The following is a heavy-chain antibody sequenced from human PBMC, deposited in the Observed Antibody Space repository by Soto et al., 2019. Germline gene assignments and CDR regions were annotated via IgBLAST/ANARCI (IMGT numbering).Heavy chain of an antibody. CDR3: AREPHGFLESASVFAFAF. CDR1: GFSLSDYY. CDR2: ISSTGDTT. D-gene: IGHD3-3*01. V-gene: IGHV3-11*01. Sequence: QGQLVQSGGGLVKPGESLRLSCAASGFSLSDYYMAWIRQAPGKGLEWVAYISSTGDTTYYADSLKGRITISRDNAKGSVDLQMNRLRVEDTAIYYCAREPHGFLESASVFAFAFCGQGTMVTVAS. J-gene: IGHJ3*01.